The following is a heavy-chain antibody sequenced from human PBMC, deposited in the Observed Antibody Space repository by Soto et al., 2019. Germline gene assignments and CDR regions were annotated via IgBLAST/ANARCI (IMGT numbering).Heavy chain of an antibody. CDR2: IKQDGGEK. J-gene: IGHJ4*02. CDR3: AGGSGWESDS. CDR1: EFTFSTYW. D-gene: IGHD6-19*01. Sequence: EVQLVESGGGLVQPGGSLRLSCAISEFTFSTYWMTWVRQAPGKGLEWVANIKQDGGEKNYLESVRGRFIISRDNAKKSLYLERNRLRAEDTAVYYCAGGSGWESDSWGQGTLVTVSA. V-gene: IGHV3-7*05.